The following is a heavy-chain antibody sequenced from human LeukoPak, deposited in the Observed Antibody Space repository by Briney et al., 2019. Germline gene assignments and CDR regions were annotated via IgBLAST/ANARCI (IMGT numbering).Heavy chain of an antibody. CDR3: AKDRTTVTTGRTFDY. CDR2: ISGSGGNT. CDR1: GFTFSSYA. Sequence: SGGSLRLSCAASGFTFSSYAMSWVRQAPGKGLEWVSTISGSGGNTYYADSVKGRFTISRDNSKNTLYLQMNSLRAEDTAVYYCAKDRTTVTTGRTFDYWGQGTLVTVSS. D-gene: IGHD4-17*01. V-gene: IGHV3-23*01. J-gene: IGHJ4*02.